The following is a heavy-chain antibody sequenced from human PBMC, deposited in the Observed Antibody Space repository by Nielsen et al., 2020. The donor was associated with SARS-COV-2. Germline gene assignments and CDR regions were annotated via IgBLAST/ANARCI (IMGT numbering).Heavy chain of an antibody. Sequence: GESLKISCAASGFTFSSYGMHWVRQAPGKGLEWVAVTSYDGSNKYYADSVKGRFTISRDNSKNTLYLQMNSLRAEDTAVYYCAKGSDCSSTSCPGDYYYGMDVWGQGTTVTVSS. CDR2: TSYDGSNK. CDR3: AKGSDCSSTSCPGDYYYGMDV. V-gene: IGHV3-30*18. D-gene: IGHD2-2*01. J-gene: IGHJ6*02. CDR1: GFTFSSYG.